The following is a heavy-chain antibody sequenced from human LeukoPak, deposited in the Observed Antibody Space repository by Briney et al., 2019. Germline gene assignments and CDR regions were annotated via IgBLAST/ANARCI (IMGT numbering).Heavy chain of an antibody. V-gene: IGHV4-39*07. CDR2: IYYSGST. CDR3: ARDARVQKWFGELLKTTTYYFDY. CDR1: GFTFSSYW. D-gene: IGHD3-10*01. Sequence: GSLRLSCAASGFTFSSYWMSWIRQPPGKGLEWIGSIYYSGSTYYNPSLKSRVSISVDTSKNQFSLKLSSVTAADTAVYYCARDARVQKWFGELLKTTTYYFDYWGQGTLVTVSS. J-gene: IGHJ4*02.